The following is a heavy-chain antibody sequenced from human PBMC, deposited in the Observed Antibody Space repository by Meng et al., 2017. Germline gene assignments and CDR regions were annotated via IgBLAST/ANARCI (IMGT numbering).Heavy chain of an antibody. V-gene: IGHV1-18*01. CDR1: GYTFTSYG. CDR2: ISAYNGNT. CDR3: ARENYDILTGYYSPLYYYYYGMDV. J-gene: IGHJ6*02. D-gene: IGHD3-9*01. Sequence: ASVKVSCKASGYTFTSYGISWVRRAPGQGLEWMGWISAYNGNTNYAQKLQGRVTMTTDTSTSTAYMELRSLRSDDTAVYYCARENYDILTGYYSPLYYYYYGMDVWGQGTTVPSP.